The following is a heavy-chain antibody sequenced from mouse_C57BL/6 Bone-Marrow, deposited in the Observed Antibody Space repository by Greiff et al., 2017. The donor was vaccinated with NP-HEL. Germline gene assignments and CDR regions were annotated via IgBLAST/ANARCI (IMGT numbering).Heavy chain of an antibody. Sequence: EVQVVESGGGLVQPGGSMKLSCAASGFTFSDAWMDWVRQSPEKGLEWVAEIRNKANNHATYYAESVKGRFTISRDDSKSSVYLQMNSLRAEDTGIYYCTRGWDGYFSYYFDYWGQGTTLTVSS. CDR1: GFTFSDAW. CDR3: TRGWDGYFSYYFDY. V-gene: IGHV6-6*01. J-gene: IGHJ2*01. D-gene: IGHD2-3*01. CDR2: IRNKANNHAT.